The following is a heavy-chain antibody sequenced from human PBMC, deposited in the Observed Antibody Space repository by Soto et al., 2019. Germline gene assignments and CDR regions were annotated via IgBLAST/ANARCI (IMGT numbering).Heavy chain of an antibody. CDR2: ITHSGST. CDR3: ARGGAKQAAAAANGFDP. Sequence: QVHLQQWGAGLLKPSETLSLTCAVYGGSFSDYYWTWIRQPPGKGLEWIGEITHSGSTNYNPSLKSRVTISVDTSKNKFSLKLSSVTAADTAVYDCARGGAKQAAAAANGFDPWGQGTLVTVSS. J-gene: IGHJ5*02. V-gene: IGHV4-34*01. CDR1: GGSFSDYY. D-gene: IGHD6-13*01.